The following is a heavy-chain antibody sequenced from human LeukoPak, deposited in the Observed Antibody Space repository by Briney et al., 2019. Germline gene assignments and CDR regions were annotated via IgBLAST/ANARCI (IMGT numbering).Heavy chain of an antibody. D-gene: IGHD3-9*01. Sequence: SETLSLTCAVYGGSFSGYYWSWIRQPPGKGLEWIGEINHSGSTNYNPSLKSRVTISVDTSKNQFSLKLSSVTAADTAVYYCARHNGDILTGYFDYWGQGTLVTVSS. CDR2: INHSGST. J-gene: IGHJ4*02. V-gene: IGHV4-34*01. CDR3: ARHNGDILTGYFDY. CDR1: GGSFSGYY.